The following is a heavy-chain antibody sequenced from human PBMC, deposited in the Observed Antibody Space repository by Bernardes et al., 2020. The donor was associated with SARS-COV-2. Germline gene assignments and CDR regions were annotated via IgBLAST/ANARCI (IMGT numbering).Heavy chain of an antibody. CDR3: ARGASAVNMVLVVIGFSYYFDY. CDR2: VNHSGST. Sequence: SETLSLTCAVYGGSFNDYSWTWIRQAPGKGLEWIGEVNHSGSTKYNPSLRSRVTISLDTSENLFSLKLTSVTAADTAVYFCARGASAVNMVLVVIGFSYYFDYWGQGTLVTGSS. J-gene: IGHJ4*02. CDR1: GGSFNDYS. V-gene: IGHV4-34*01. D-gene: IGHD3-22*01.